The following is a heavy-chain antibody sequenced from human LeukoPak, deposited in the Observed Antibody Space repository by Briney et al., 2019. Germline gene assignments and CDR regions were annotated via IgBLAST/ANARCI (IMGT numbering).Heavy chain of an antibody. D-gene: IGHD4-17*01. CDR3: ARDRYGDYYFDY. J-gene: IGHJ4*02. V-gene: IGHV3-66*01. CDR2: IYSGGST. Sequence: AGSLRLSCSASGFTFSSYSMNWVRQAPGKGLEWVSVIYSGGSTYYADSVKGRFTISRDNSKNTLYLQMNSLRAEDTAVYYCARDRYGDYYFDYWGQGTLVTVSS. CDR1: GFTFSSYS.